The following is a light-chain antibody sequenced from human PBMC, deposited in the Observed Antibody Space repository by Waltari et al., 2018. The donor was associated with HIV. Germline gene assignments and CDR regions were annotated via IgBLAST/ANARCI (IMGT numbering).Light chain of an antibody. CDR2: EGS. CDR3: CSYAGTNWV. CDR1: RSHVGSDNI. J-gene: IGLJ3*02. Sequence: QSALTQPASVSGSPGQSIPISCSGTRSHVGSDNIVSWYQQHPGKAPKLMIYEGSKRPSGVSNRFSGSKSGNTASLTISGLQAEDEADYYCCSYAGTNWVFGGGTKLTVL. V-gene: IGLV2-23*01.